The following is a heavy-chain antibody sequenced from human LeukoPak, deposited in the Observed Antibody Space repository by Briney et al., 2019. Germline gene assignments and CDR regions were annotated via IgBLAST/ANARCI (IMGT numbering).Heavy chain of an antibody. D-gene: IGHD3-10*01. CDR1: GFTFGDYA. Sequence: GGSLRLSCTASGFTFGDYAMSWVRQAPGKGLEWVGFIRSKAYGGTTEYAASVKGRFTISRDDSKSIAYLQMNSLKTEDTAVYYCTRRSRRIWFGELYDAFDIWGQGTMVTVSS. V-gene: IGHV3-49*04. CDR2: IRSKAYGGTT. CDR3: TRRSRRIWFGELYDAFDI. J-gene: IGHJ3*02.